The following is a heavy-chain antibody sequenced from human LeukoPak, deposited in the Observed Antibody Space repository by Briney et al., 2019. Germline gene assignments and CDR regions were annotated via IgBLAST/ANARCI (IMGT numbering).Heavy chain of an antibody. J-gene: IGHJ4*02. CDR2: IYTGGNT. V-gene: IGHV3-53*01. Sequence: GGSLRLSCAASGFTVDSNYLSWVRQAPGKGLEWVSTIYTGGNTYYAASVKGRFTISRDFSKNTVFLHMNSLRAEDTAMYYCARVSRLLRTLDYWGQGTLVTVSS. CDR1: GFTVDSNY. CDR3: ARVSRLLRTLDY. D-gene: IGHD3-22*01.